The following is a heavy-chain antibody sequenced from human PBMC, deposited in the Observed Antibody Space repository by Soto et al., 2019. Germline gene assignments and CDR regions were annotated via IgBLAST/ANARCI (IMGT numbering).Heavy chain of an antibody. CDR2: ISYDGSKQ. CDR3: ARDDHRWFDP. V-gene: IGHV3-33*05. J-gene: IGHJ5*02. Sequence: QVQLVESGGGVVQPGTSLRLSCAASGFIFGMYGMRWFRQAPGKGLEWLAVISYDGSKQYYADSVKGRFTISRDNSKNTLDLQMSSLRVEDTAVYYCARDDHRWFDPWGQGTLVSVSS. CDR1: GFIFGMYG.